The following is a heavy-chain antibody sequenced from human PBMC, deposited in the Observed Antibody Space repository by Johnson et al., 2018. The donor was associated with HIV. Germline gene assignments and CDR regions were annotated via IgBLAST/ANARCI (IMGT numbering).Heavy chain of an antibody. Sequence: EVQLVESGGGVVQPGTSLRLSCAASGFTFDDYGMSWVRQAPGKGLEWVANIKQDGSEKYYVDSVKGRFTISRDNAKNSLYLQMNSLRAEDTAVYYCARPVVADYRGAFDIWGQGTMVTVSS. V-gene: IGHV3-7*01. CDR2: IKQDGSEK. J-gene: IGHJ3*02. D-gene: IGHD3-22*01. CDR1: GFTFDDYG. CDR3: ARPVVADYRGAFDI.